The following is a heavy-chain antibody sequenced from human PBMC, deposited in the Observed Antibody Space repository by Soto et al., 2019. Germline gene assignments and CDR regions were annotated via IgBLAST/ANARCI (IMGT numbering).Heavy chain of an antibody. CDR2: INHSGST. Sequence: PSETLSLTCAVYGGSFSGYYWSWIRQPPGKGLEWIGEINHSGSTNYNPSLKSRVTISVDTSKNQFSLKPSSVTAADTAVYYCARSSYYDFWSGYYTGRYFDYWGQGTLVTAPQ. CDR3: ARSSYYDFWSGYYTGRYFDY. J-gene: IGHJ4*02. CDR1: GGSFSGYY. D-gene: IGHD3-3*01. V-gene: IGHV4-34*01.